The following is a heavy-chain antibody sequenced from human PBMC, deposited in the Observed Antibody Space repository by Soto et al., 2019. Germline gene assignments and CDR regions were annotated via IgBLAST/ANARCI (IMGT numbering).Heavy chain of an antibody. CDR2: ISGDGLST. Sequence: GSLRLSCAGSGSTFTDFTMTWVLHSPGKGLEWASAISGDGLSTYYAGSVKGRFTISRDNSNTTLYLQMNSMRAEDTAVYHCARSQDALNICDRGPMIPVSS. V-gene: IGHV3-23*01. CDR1: GSTFTDFT. J-gene: IGHJ3*02. CDR3: ARSQDALNI.